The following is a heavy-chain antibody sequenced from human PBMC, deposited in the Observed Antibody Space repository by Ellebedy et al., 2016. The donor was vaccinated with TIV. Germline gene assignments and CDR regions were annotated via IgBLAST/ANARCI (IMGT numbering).Heavy chain of an antibody. V-gene: IGHV3-30-3*02. CDR2: ISYDGSNK. CDR3: ANDDYGDTGY. D-gene: IGHD4-17*01. CDR1: GFTFSSYA. J-gene: IGHJ4*02. Sequence: GESLKISXAASGFTFSSYAMHWVRQAPGKGLEWVAVISYDGSNKYYADSVKGRFTISRDNSKNTLYLQMNSLRAEDTAVYYCANDDYGDTGYWGQGTLVTVSS.